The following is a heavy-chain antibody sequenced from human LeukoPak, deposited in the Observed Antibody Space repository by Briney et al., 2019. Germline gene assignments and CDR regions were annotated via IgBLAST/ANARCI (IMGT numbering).Heavy chain of an antibody. Sequence: GGSLRLSCAASGFTFSSYGMHWVRQAPGKGLEWVAFIRYDGSNKYYADSVKGRFTISRDNSKNTLYLQMNSLRAEDTAVYYCAKDPVVVVPAAPRIGWFFDYWGQGTLVTVSS. D-gene: IGHD2-2*01. CDR2: IRYDGSNK. CDR3: AKDPVVVVPAAPRIGWFFDY. J-gene: IGHJ4*02. V-gene: IGHV3-30*02. CDR1: GFTFSSYG.